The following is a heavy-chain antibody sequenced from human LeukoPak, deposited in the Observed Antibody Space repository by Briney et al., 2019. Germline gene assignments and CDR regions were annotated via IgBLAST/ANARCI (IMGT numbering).Heavy chain of an antibody. J-gene: IGHJ3*02. CDR1: GYTFRRNG. CDR3: AKDRADSSGWWGSIAFDI. CDR2: IWYDGSKK. V-gene: IGHV3-30*02. Sequence: SGGSLRLSCAASGYTFRRNGMHWVRQAPGKGLEWVAVIWYDGSKKYNADSVKGRFTISRDNSKNTLYLQMHSLRAEDTAVYYCAKDRADSSGWWGSIAFDIWGQGTMVTVSS. D-gene: IGHD6-19*01.